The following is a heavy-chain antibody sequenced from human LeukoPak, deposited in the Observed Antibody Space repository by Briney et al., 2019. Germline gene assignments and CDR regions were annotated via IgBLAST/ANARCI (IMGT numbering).Heavy chain of an antibody. Sequence: GGSLRLSCAASGFTFSNYAMRWVCQAPGKGLEWVSGISGSGDSTYYADSVKGRFTISRDNSKNTLYLQMNSLRAEDTAVYYCARRSGIAVAGAFDYRGQGTLVTVSS. CDR2: ISGSGDST. CDR3: ARRSGIAVAGAFDY. CDR1: GFTFSNYA. D-gene: IGHD6-19*01. V-gene: IGHV3-23*01. J-gene: IGHJ4*02.